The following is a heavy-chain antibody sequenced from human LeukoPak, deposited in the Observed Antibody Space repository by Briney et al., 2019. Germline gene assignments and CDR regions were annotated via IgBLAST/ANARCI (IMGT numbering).Heavy chain of an antibody. Sequence: ASVKVSCKASGYTFTSYAMHWVRQAPGQGLEWMGWINPNSGGTNYAQKFQGRVTMTRDTSISTAYMELSRLRSDDTAVYYCAKQNGITGTSGWFDPWGQGTLVTVSS. V-gene: IGHV1-2*02. CDR3: AKQNGITGTSGWFDP. CDR2: INPNSGGT. D-gene: IGHD1-7*01. J-gene: IGHJ5*02. CDR1: GYTFTSYA.